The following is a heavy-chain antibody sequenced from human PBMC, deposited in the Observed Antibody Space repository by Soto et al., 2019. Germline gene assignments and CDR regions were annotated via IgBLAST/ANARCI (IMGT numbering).Heavy chain of an antibody. J-gene: IGHJ6*02. CDR2: IAYDGSNE. CDR3: AKMTTALGYYYHAMDV. D-gene: IGHD5-18*01. Sequence: QVQLVESGGGVVQPGGSLRLSCAASGYTFSRYGMHWVRQAPGKRLEWVPFIAYDGSNEYYADSVKGRFTIARDNSKNTMYMEMNSVRAEDTAVYYCAKMTTALGYYYHAMDVWGQGTTVSVSS. CDR1: GYTFSRYG. V-gene: IGHV3-30*18.